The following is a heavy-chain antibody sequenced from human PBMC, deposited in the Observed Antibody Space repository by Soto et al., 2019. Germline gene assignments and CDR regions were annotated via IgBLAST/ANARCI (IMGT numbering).Heavy chain of an antibody. D-gene: IGHD1-1*01. CDR3: ARGKNWFDY. J-gene: IGHJ4*02. Sequence: ASVKVSCKVSGYTLTELSMHWVRQAPGKGLEWMGGFDPEDGETIYAQKFQGWVTMTRDTSISTAYMELSRLRSDDTAVYYCARGKNWFDYWGQGTLVTVSS. V-gene: IGHV1-24*01. CDR1: GYTLTELS. CDR2: FDPEDGET.